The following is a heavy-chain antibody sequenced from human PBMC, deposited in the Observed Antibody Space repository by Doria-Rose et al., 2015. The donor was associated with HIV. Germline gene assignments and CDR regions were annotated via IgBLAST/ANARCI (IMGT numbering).Heavy chain of an antibody. CDR2: IFSDDER. CDR1: GVSLSSPGMG. V-gene: IGHV2-26*01. CDR3: ARIKSSRWYHKYYFDF. J-gene: IGHJ4*02. D-gene: IGHD6-13*01. Sequence: QVQLVQSGPVLVKPTETLTLTCTVSGVSLSSPGMGVSWIRQPPGKALEWLANIFSDDERSYKTSLKSRLTISRGTSKSRVVLTMTDMDPVDTATYYCARIKSSRWYHKYYFDFWGQGTLVIVS.